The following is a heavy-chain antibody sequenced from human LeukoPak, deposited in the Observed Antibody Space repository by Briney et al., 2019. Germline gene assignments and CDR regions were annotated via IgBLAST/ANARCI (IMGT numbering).Heavy chain of an antibody. Sequence: PGGSLRLXCAASGFTFSSYAMSWVRQAPGKGLEWVSAISGSGGSTYYADSVKGRFTISRDNSKNTLYLQMNSLRAEDTAVYYCAKDADLGYDFWSGYFSFDYWGQGTLVTVSS. D-gene: IGHD3-3*01. J-gene: IGHJ4*02. CDR3: AKDADLGYDFWSGYFSFDY. CDR1: GFTFSSYA. V-gene: IGHV3-23*01. CDR2: ISGSGGST.